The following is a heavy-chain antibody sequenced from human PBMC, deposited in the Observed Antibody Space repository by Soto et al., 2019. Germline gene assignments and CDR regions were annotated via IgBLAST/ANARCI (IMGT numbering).Heavy chain of an antibody. CDR2: INHSGST. Sequence: SETLSLTCAVYGGSFSGYYWSWIRQPPGKGLEWIGEINHSGSTNYNPSLKSRVTISVDTSKNQFSLKLSSVTAADTAVYYCAREGPQNYDFWSGYYTFDYWGQGTLVTVSS. CDR3: AREGPQNYDFWSGYYTFDY. J-gene: IGHJ4*02. CDR1: GGSFSGYY. D-gene: IGHD3-3*01. V-gene: IGHV4-34*01.